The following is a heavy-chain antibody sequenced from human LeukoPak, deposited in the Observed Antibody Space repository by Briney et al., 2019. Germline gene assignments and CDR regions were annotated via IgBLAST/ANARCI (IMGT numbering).Heavy chain of an antibody. CDR2: INTNTGNP. CDR3: AKGGWVTIAGMDC. J-gene: IGHJ4*02. D-gene: IGHD6-13*01. Sequence: ASVKVSCKASGYTFTNYAINWVRQAPGQGLEWVGWINTNTGNPTYAQGFTGRFVFSLDTSVSTAYLQISSLKPGDTAVYYCAKGGWVTIAGMDCWGQGTLVTVSS. V-gene: IGHV7-4-1*02. CDR1: GYTFTNYA.